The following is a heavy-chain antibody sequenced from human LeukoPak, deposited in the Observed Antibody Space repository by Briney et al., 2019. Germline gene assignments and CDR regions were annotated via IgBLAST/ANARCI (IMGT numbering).Heavy chain of an antibody. J-gene: IGHJ4*02. V-gene: IGHV4-34*01. CDR3: VRLGRAAGCYFFDY. D-gene: IGHD1-26*01. CDR2: IRHTGST. Sequence: SETLSLTCAVYGGSFNDYYWSWIRQPPGKGLEWIGEIRHTGSTNYNPSLESRVTISIDTSKSHFSLKLTSVTAAHTAVYHFVRLGRAAGCYFFDYWGQGSLVTVSS. CDR1: GGSFNDYY.